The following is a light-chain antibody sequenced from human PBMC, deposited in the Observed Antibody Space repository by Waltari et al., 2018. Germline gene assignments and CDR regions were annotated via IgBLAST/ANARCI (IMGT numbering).Light chain of an antibody. J-gene: IGKJ3*01. CDR3: MQGIHWPFS. CDR2: KVS. CDR1: QSLVYTDGNTY. Sequence: VTLGQPASISCRSGQSLVYTDGNTYLSWFQQRPGQSPRRLIYKVSNRDSGVPDRFSGSGSGTDFTLKISGVEAEDIGIYYCMQGIHWPFSFGPGTKVDIK. V-gene: IGKV2-30*01.